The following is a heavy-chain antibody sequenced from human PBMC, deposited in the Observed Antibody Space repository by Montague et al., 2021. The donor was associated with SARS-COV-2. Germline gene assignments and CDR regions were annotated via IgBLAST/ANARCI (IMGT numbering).Heavy chain of an antibody. J-gene: IGHJ5*02. CDR1: GGSFSGYY. CDR2: INHSGST. Sequence: SETLSLTCAAYGGSFSGYYWSWIRQPPGKGLGWIGEINHSGSTNYNPSLKSRVTISVDTSKNQFSLKLSSVTAADTAVYYCARERYSFSLTRGSTWFDPWGQGTLVTVSS. D-gene: IGHD3-9*01. CDR3: ARERYSFSLTRGSTWFDP. V-gene: IGHV4-34*01.